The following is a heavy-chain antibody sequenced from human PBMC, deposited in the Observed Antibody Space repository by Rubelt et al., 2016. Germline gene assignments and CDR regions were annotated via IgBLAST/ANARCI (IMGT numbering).Heavy chain of an antibody. CDR3: VKGGDSYPEFDY. J-gene: IGHJ4*02. D-gene: IGHD5-18*01. CDR2: ISGSGGST. CDR1: GFTFSSYA. Sequence: EVQLLESGGGLVQPGGSLRLSCAASGFTFSSYAMSWVRQAPGKGLEWVSAISGSGGSTYYADSVKGRFTISRDNSKNTLYLQMSSLRAEDTAVYYCVKGGDSYPEFDYWGQGTLVTVSS. V-gene: IGHV3-23*01.